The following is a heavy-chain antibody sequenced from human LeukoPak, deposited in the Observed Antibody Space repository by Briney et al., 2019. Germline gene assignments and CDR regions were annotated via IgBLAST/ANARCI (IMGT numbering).Heavy chain of an antibody. CDR2: ISGSGGST. CDR3: AKDLTPSQLVPLFDY. J-gene: IGHJ4*02. V-gene: IGHV3-23*01. Sequence: GGSLILSCADSRFTFSNYAMSWVRQAPGKGLEWVSIISGSGGSTYYADSVKGRFTISRDNSKNTLYLQMNSLRAEDTAVYYCAKDLTPSQLVPLFDYWGQGTLVTVSS. CDR1: RFTFSNYA. D-gene: IGHD6-13*01.